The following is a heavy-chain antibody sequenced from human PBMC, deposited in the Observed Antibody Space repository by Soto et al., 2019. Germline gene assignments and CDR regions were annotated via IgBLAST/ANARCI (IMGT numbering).Heavy chain of an antibody. V-gene: IGHV5-10-1*01. CDR3: ARHGWDDDY. D-gene: IGHD6-19*01. Sequence: PGESLKISCKGSGYSFTSYWISWVRQMPGKGLEWMGRIDPSDSYTNYSPSFQGHVTISXXXXXXTXYXQXXXLKAXDTAMYYCARHGWDDDYWGQGTLVTVSS. CDR1: GYSFTSYW. CDR2: IDPSDSYT. J-gene: IGHJ4*02.